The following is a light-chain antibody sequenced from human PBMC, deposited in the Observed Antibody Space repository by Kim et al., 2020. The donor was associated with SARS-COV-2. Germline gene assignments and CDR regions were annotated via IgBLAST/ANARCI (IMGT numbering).Light chain of an antibody. J-gene: IGLJ2*01. CDR3: NSRDSSGNVV. CDR2: GRN. CDR1: SLRSYY. Sequence: SSELTQDPAVSVALGQTVRITCQGDSLRSYYATWYQQKPRQAPVLVIYGRNNRPSGIPDRFSGSASGNTASLTITGAQAEDEAEYYCNSRDSSGNVVFGGGTQLTVL. V-gene: IGLV3-19*01.